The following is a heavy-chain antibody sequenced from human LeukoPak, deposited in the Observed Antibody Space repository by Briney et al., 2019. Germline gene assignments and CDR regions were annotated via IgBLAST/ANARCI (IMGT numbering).Heavy chain of an antibody. Sequence: PGGSLRLSCAASGFTVSSNYMSWVRQAPGKGLEWVSVIYSGGNTYYADSVKGRFTISRDNSKNTLYLQMNSLRAEDTAVYYCATLGVWSSSWLFPWGQGTLVTVSS. J-gene: IGHJ5*02. CDR3: ATLGVWSSSWLFP. CDR1: GFTVSSNY. V-gene: IGHV3-53*01. D-gene: IGHD6-13*01. CDR2: IYSGGNT.